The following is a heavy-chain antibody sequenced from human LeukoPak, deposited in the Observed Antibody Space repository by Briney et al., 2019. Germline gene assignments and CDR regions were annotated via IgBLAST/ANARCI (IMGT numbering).Heavy chain of an antibody. V-gene: IGHV4-34*01. CDR3: ARGPLVQYYYYYYYLDV. CDR2: INHSGST. J-gene: IGHJ6*03. CDR1: GGSFSGYY. D-gene: IGHD6-6*01. Sequence: SETLSLTCAVYGGSFSGYYWSWIRQPPGKGLEWIGEINHSGSTNYNPSLKSRVTISVDTSKSQFSLKLSSVTAADTAVYYCARGPLVQYYYYYYYLDVWGKGTTVTVSS.